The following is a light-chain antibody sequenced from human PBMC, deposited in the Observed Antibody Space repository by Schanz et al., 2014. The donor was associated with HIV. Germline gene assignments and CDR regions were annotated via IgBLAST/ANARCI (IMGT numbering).Light chain of an antibody. CDR3: QQDGSS. J-gene: IGKJ3*01. CDR1: QSIDKKN. V-gene: IGKV3-20*01. CDR2: GAS. Sequence: EIVLTQSPGTLSLSPGERAALSCRASQSIDKKNLAWYQQKPGQAPRLLIYGASSRATGIPDRFSGSGSGTDFTLTISRLEPEDYAVYYCQQDGSSFGPGTKVEIK.